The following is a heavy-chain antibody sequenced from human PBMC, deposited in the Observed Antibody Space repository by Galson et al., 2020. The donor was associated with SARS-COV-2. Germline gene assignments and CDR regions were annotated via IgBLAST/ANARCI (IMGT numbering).Heavy chain of an antibody. CDR1: NGSISSNNW. CDR2: IYHTGST. J-gene: IGHJ4*02. V-gene: IGHV4-4*02. D-gene: IGHD2-15*01. Sequence: ALETLSLTCVVSNGSISSNNWWSWVRQPPGKGLEWIGEIYHTGSTNYNPSLQSRVTISVDKSKSQFFLHLSSVTAADTAMYYCARDPCIGDGCYSDEVSDYWGQGTLVTVSS. CDR3: ARDPCIGDGCYSDEVSDY.